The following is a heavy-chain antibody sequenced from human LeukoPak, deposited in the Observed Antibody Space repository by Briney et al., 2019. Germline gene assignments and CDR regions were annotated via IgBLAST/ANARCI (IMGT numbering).Heavy chain of an antibody. CDR3: ARGVPTYYYDSSGYGNLDY. J-gene: IGHJ4*02. V-gene: IGHV4-34*01. Sequence: SSETLSLTCAVYGGSFSGYYWSWIRQPPGKGLEWIGEINHSGSTNYNPSLKSRVTISVDTSKNQFSLKLSSVTAADTAVYYCARGVPTYYYDSSGYGNLDYWGQGTLVTVSS. CDR1: GGSFSGYY. D-gene: IGHD3-22*01. CDR2: INHSGST.